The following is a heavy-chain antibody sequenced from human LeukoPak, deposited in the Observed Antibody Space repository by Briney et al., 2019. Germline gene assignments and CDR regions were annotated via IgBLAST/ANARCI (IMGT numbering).Heavy chain of an antibody. CDR1: GDSISSNHW. J-gene: IGHJ3*02. V-gene: IGHV4-4*02. D-gene: IGHD3-22*01. CDR3: VSSFDSTGYGAFDI. CDR2: MYHSGSI. Sequence: PSETQSLTCAVSGDSISSNHWWSWVRQPPGKGLEWIGEMYHSGSINYNPSLKSRVTFSMDKSKNQFSLMLISVNAADTAVYYCVSSFDSTGYGAFDIWGQGTMVTVSS.